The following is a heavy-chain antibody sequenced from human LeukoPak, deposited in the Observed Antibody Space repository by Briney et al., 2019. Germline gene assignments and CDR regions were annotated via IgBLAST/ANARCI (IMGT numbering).Heavy chain of an antibody. CDR2: INSDATTT. V-gene: IGHV3-74*01. J-gene: IGHJ4*02. D-gene: IGHD2-15*01. Sequence: GGSLRLSCEASGFTFSSYWMHWVRQGPGKGLVWVSRINSDATTTTYADSVKGRFIISRDNAKNTLYLQMNSVRVEGTAVYYCVRAWLGGIREYWGQGALVTVSS. CDR3: VRAWLGGIREY. CDR1: GFTFSSYW.